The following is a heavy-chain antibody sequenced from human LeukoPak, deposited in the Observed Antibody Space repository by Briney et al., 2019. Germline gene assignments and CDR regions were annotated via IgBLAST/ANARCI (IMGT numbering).Heavy chain of an antibody. CDR2: INHSGST. CDR3: ARSPRTMVRGVSDY. CDR1: GGSFSGYY. V-gene: IGHV4-34*01. J-gene: IGHJ4*02. Sequence: SETLSLTCAVYGGSFSGYYWSWIRQPPGKGLEWIGEINHSGSTNYNPSLKSRVTISVGTSKNQFSLKLSSVTAADTAVYYCARSPRTMVRGVSDYWGQGTLVTVSS. D-gene: IGHD3-10*01.